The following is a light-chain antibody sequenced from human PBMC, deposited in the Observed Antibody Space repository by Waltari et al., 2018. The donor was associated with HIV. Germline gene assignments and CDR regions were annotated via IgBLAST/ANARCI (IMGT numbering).Light chain of an antibody. CDR3: QSYDSSTVV. CDR1: SGSIASNY. V-gene: IGLV6-57*04. Sequence: NFMLTQPHSVSESPGKTVTISCTRRSGSIASNYVQWYQQRPGSAPTTVIYEDNQRPSGVTDRFSGSIDSSANSAYLNISGLKTEDEADYFCQSYDSSTVVFGGGTKLTVL. J-gene: IGLJ2*01. CDR2: EDN.